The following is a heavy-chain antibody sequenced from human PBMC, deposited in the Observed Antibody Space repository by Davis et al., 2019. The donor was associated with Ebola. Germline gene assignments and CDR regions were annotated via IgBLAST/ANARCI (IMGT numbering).Heavy chain of an antibody. D-gene: IGHD1-26*01. V-gene: IGHV4-34*01. Sequence: ESLKISCAASGFTFSSYAMSWVRQPPGKGLEWIGEINHSGSTNYNPSLKSRVTISVDTSKNQFSLKLSSVTAADTAVYYCARGSYYSWFDPWGQGTLVTVSS. J-gene: IGHJ5*02. CDR1: GFTFSSYA. CDR3: ARGSYYSWFDP. CDR2: INHSGST.